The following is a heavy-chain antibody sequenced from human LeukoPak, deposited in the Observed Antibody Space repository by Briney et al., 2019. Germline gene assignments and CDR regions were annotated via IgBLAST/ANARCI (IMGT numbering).Heavy chain of an antibody. D-gene: IGHD6-13*01. J-gene: IGHJ5*02. V-gene: IGHV1-2*02. CDR2: INPNSGGT. Sequence: ASVKVSCKTSGYTFTSYYMHWLRQAPGQGLEWMGWINPNSGGTDYAQKFQGRVTMTRDTSISTAYMELSRLRSDDTAVYYCARRTSIAAARKGWWLDPWGQGTLVTVSS. CDR3: ARRTSIAAARKGWWLDP. CDR1: GYTFTSYY.